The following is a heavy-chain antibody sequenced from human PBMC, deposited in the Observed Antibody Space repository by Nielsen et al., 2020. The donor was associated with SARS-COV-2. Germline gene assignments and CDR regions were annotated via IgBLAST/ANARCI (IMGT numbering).Heavy chain of an antibody. CDR2: INPSGGST. CDR1: GYTFTSYY. D-gene: IGHD1-1*01. J-gene: IGHJ4*02. Sequence: ASVKVSCKASGYTFTSYYMHWVRQAPGQGLEWMGIINPSGGSTSYAQKFQGRVTMTRDTSTSTAYMELRSLRSDDTAVYYCAREPYKYFDYWGQGTLVTVSS. V-gene: IGHV1-46*01. CDR3: AREPYKYFDY.